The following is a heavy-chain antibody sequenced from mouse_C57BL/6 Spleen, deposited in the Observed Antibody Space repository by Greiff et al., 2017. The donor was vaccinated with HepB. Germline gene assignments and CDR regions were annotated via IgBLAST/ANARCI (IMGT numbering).Heavy chain of an antibody. Sequence: QVQLQQPGTELVKPGASVKLSCKASGYTFTSYWMHWVKQRPGQGLEWIGNIYPSNGSTNYNEKFKSKATLTVDTASSTAYMQLTSLTSEDSAVYDCARGDYYSDFGCWGQGATLTV. D-gene: IGHD2-12*01. CDR3: ARGDYYSDFGC. J-gene: IGHJ2*01. CDR2: IYPSNGST. CDR1: GYTFTSYW. V-gene: IGHV1-53*01.